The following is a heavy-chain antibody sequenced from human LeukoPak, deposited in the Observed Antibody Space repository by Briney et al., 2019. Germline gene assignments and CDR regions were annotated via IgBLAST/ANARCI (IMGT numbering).Heavy chain of an antibody. V-gene: IGHV4-39*07. CDR2: IYYSGST. Sequence: SETLSLTCTVSGGSISSSSYYWGWIRQPPGKGLEWIGSIYYSGSTYYNPSLKSRVTISVDTSKNQFSLKLSSVTAADTAVYYCARVGPMFPPGYTDVWGKGTTVTVSS. D-gene: IGHD3-10*02. CDR1: GGSISSSSYY. J-gene: IGHJ6*03. CDR3: ARVGPMFPPGYTDV.